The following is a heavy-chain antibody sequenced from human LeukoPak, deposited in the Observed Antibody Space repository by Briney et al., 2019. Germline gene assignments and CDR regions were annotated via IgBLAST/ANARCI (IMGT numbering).Heavy chain of an antibody. J-gene: IGHJ3*01. CDR2: MRSGGTDA. Sequence: GGSLRLSCAASGFTFSIYAMHWVRQAPGKGLEWVSTMRSGGTDANYADSVKGRFTISRDNSKGTLSLQMNSLRADDTATYYCAGDPNGDYIGAFDFWGQGTVVTVSS. CDR1: GFTFSIYA. D-gene: IGHD4-17*01. CDR3: AGDPNGDYIGAFDF. V-gene: IGHV3-23*01.